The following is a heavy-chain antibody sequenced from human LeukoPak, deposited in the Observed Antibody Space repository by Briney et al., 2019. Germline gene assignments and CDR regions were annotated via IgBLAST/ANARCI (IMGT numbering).Heavy chain of an antibody. CDR1: GFTFSSYA. V-gene: IGHV3-30*04. CDR3: ARPTLYSSSSWFDP. CDR2: ISYDGSNK. J-gene: IGHJ5*02. D-gene: IGHD6-6*01. Sequence: PGGSLRLSCAASGFTFSSYAMHWVRQAPGKGLEWVAGISYDGSNKYYADSVKGRFTISRDNSKNTLYLQMNSLRAEDTAVYYCARPTLYSSSSWFDPWGQGTLVTVSS.